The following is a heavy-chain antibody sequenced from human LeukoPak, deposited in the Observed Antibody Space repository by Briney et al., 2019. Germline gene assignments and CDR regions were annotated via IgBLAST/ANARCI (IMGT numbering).Heavy chain of an antibody. Sequence: SETLCLTCTISGGSISSHYWSWIRQPPGKGLEWIGYIYYSGSTNYNPSLKSRVTISVDTSKNQFSLKLSSVTAADTAVYYCARGTDIYSSSSYYYYYMDVWGKGTTVTVSS. CDR3: ARGTDIYSSSSYYYYYMDV. D-gene: IGHD6-6*01. J-gene: IGHJ6*03. V-gene: IGHV4-59*11. CDR2: IYYSGST. CDR1: GGSISSHY.